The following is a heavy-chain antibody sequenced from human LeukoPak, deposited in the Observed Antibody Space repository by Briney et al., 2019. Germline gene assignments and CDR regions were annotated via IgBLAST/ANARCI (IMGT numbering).Heavy chain of an antibody. CDR3: ARDYSSGCYHFDY. V-gene: IGHV3-21*01. D-gene: IGHD6-19*01. CDR2: ISSSGTYK. Sequence: GGSLRLSFVASAFNFSDFSMNWVRQPPGKGLEWVSSISSSGTYKYYADSLEGLITISRDNGKNSLFLQVNSLRAEDTAVYYCARDYSSGCYHFDYWGQGILVTVSS. CDR1: AFNFSDFS. J-gene: IGHJ4*02.